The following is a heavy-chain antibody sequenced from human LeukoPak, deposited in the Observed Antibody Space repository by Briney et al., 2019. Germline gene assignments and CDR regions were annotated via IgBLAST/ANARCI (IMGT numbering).Heavy chain of an antibody. Sequence: ASVKVSCKASGYTFTSYGISWVRQAPGQGLEWMGWISAYNGNTNYAQKLQDRVTMTTDTSTSTAYMELRSLRSDDTAVYYCARDRDYDFWSGYINTGIFDYWGQGTLVTVSS. CDR2: ISAYNGNT. J-gene: IGHJ4*02. V-gene: IGHV1-18*01. CDR1: GYTFTSYG. CDR3: ARDRDYDFWSGYINTGIFDY. D-gene: IGHD3-3*01.